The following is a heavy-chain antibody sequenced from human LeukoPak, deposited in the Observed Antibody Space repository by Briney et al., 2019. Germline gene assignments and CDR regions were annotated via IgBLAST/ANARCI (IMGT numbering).Heavy chain of an antibody. D-gene: IGHD6-13*01. CDR3: ARAVTSSSSWYKWVNWFDP. Sequence: KPSETLSLTCTVSGGSISSSSYYWGWIRQPPGKGLECIGSVYYSGNTYYNPSLKSRVTISVDTSKNQFSLKLSSVTAADTAVYYCARAVTSSSSWYKWVNWFDPWGQGTLVTVSS. J-gene: IGHJ5*02. CDR1: GGSISSSSYY. CDR2: VYYSGNT. V-gene: IGHV4-39*07.